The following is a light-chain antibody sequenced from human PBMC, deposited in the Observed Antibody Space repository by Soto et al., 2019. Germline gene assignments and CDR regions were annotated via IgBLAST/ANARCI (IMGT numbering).Light chain of an antibody. Sequence: DIQMTQSPSSLSASVGDRVTITCRASQSISSYLNWYQQRPGKAPKLLIYAASSLQSGVPSRFSGSGSGTDFTLTISSLQPEDFATYYCQQTYSALLTFGPGTKVDLK. J-gene: IGKJ3*01. CDR1: QSISSY. CDR3: QQTYSALLT. V-gene: IGKV1-39*01. CDR2: AAS.